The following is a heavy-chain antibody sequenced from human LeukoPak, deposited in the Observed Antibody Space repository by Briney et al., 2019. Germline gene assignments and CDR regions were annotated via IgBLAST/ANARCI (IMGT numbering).Heavy chain of an antibody. CDR2: FDPEDGET. J-gene: IGHJ4*02. D-gene: IGHD2-2*01. CDR1: GYTLTELS. V-gene: IGHV1-24*01. Sequence: ASVKVSCKVSGYTLTELSMHWVRQAPGKGLEWMGGFDPEDGETIYAQKFQGRVTMTEDTSTDTAYMELSSLRSEDTAVYYCATFVVVPAAAQDQFDYWGQGTLVSVSS. CDR3: ATFVVVPAAAQDQFDY.